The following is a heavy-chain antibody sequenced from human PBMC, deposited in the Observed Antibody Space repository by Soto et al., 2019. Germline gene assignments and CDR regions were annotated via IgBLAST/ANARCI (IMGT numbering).Heavy chain of an antibody. CDR2: IYWDDDK. CDR1: GFSLSTTGVG. Sequence: QITLKESGPTLVKPTQTLTLTCTFSGFSLSTTGVGVAWIRQPPGKALEWLALIYWDDDKRYSPSLKSRLTIPKDTSKNQVVLTMTNMDPVDTATYYCARTYVLRYFDWLLDDYWGQGTLVTVSS. D-gene: IGHD3-9*01. J-gene: IGHJ4*02. V-gene: IGHV2-5*02. CDR3: ARTYVLRYFDWLLDDY.